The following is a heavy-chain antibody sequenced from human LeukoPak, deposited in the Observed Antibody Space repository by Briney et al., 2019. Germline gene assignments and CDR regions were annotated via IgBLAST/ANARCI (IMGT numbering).Heavy chain of an antibody. D-gene: IGHD2-15*01. V-gene: IGHV4-39*07. CDR3: AIRDCSVASCYSNNWFDP. Sequence: SETLSLTCTVSGGSISSSSYYWGWIRQPPGKGLEWIGSIYYSGSTYYNPSLKSRVTISVDTSKNQFSLKLSSVTAADTAVYYSAIRDCSVASCYSNNWFDPWGQGTLVTVSS. CDR2: IYYSGST. J-gene: IGHJ5*02. CDR1: GGSISSSSYY.